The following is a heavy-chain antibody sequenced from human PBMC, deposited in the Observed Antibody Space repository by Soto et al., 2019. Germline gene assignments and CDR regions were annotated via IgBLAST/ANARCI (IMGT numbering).Heavy chain of an antibody. V-gene: IGHV4-59*08. CDR2: IYYSGST. Sequence: QVQLQESGPGLVKPSETLSLTYTVSGGSISSYYWSWIRQPPGKGLEWIGYIYYSGSTNYNPSLKSRVSISVDTSKSQFSLKLSSVTAADTAVYYCARRYGGAFDFWGQGTLVTVSS. D-gene: IGHD4-17*01. J-gene: IGHJ4*02. CDR1: GGSISSYY. CDR3: ARRYGGAFDF.